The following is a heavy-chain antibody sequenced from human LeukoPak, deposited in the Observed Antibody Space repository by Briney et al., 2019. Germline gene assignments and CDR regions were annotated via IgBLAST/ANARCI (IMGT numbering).Heavy chain of an antibody. CDR3: ATGRRELLGVDY. CDR2: IYHSGSA. CDR1: DYSISSGYY. J-gene: IGHJ4*02. Sequence: SETLSLTCAVSDYSISSGYYWGWIRQPPGKGMDWIGTIYHSGSAHYNPSLKSRVTISVDTSKNQFSLGLSSVTAADTAVYYCATGRRELLGVDYWGQGTLVTVSS. D-gene: IGHD1-7*01. V-gene: IGHV4-38-2*01.